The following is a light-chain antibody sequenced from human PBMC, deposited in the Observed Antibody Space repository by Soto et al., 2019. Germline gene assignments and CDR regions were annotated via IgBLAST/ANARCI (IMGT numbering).Light chain of an antibody. J-gene: IGKJ4*01. CDR3: QQYNNCPPLT. Sequence: EIVMTQSPATLSVSPGERATLSCRASQSVSGNLAWYQQKPGQAPRLLIYGAYTRATGLPARFSGSGSGTVFTLTISSLQSEDFAIYYCQQYNNCPPLTFGGGTKVEIK. V-gene: IGKV3-15*01. CDR2: GAY. CDR1: QSVSGN.